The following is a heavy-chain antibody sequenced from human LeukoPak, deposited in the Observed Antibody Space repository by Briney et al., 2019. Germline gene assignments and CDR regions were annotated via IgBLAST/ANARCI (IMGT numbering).Heavy chain of an antibody. CDR1: GFTFSSYG. Sequence: PGRSLRLSCAASGFTFSSYGMHWVRQAPGKGLEWVAVIWYDGSNKYYADSMKGRFTISRDNSKNTLYLQMNSLRAEDTAVYYCAREGPSYGYGLDYWGQGTLVTVSS. J-gene: IGHJ4*02. CDR3: AREGPSYGYGLDY. V-gene: IGHV3-33*01. D-gene: IGHD5-18*01. CDR2: IWYDGSNK.